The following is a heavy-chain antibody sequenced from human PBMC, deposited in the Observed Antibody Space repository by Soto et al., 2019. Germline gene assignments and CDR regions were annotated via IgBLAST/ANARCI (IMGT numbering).Heavy chain of an antibody. CDR2: MNPNSGNT. J-gene: IGHJ5*02. Sequence: ASVKVSCRASGYTFTSYGINWVRQATGQGLEWMGWMNPNSGNTGYAQKFQGRVTMTRNTSISTAYMELSSLRSEDTAVYYCARGLRPNWFVPWGQGTLVTVSS. V-gene: IGHV1-8*02. D-gene: IGHD4-17*01. CDR1: GYTFTSYG. CDR3: ARGLRPNWFVP.